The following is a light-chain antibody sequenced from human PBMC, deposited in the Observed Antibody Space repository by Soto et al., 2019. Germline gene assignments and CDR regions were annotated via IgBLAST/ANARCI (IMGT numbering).Light chain of an antibody. V-gene: IGKV3-20*01. CDR2: GAS. J-gene: IGKJ3*01. CDR3: QQYGSAIT. CDR1: QRVTSFY. Sequence: EIVLTQSPGTLSLSPGEGATLSCRASQRVTSFYLAWYQQKPGQAPRLLIYGASNRATGIPDRFSGSGSGTDFTLTISRLEPDDFAVYYCQQYGSAITFGSGTRVDSK.